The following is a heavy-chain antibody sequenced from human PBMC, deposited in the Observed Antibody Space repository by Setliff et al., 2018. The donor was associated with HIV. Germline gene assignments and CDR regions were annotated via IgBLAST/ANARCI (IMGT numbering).Heavy chain of an antibody. J-gene: IGHJ4*02. V-gene: IGHV1-46*01. CDR1: ASRYSFTAYN. Sequence: ASVKVSCKASASRYSFTAYNMHWVRQAPGQGLEWMGTINPFGGTTTYAQKFQGRVTMTRDTSTSTVYMELTNLRSEDTAVYYCARAYYDSVWGSHRYRFYYFDYWGQGSLVTVSS. CDR2: INPFGGTT. CDR3: ARAYYDSVWGSHRYRFYYFDY. D-gene: IGHD3-16*02.